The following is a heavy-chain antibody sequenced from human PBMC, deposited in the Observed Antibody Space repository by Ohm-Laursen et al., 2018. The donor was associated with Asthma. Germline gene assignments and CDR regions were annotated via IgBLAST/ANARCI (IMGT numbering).Heavy chain of an antibody. CDR1: GYSFSLYS. D-gene: IGHD3-3*01. CDR2: ISTASTFI. CDR3: ARDVMEWYLPAFDF. Sequence: SLRLSCAASGYSFSLYSIHWIRQAPGKGLEWVASISTASTFIYYADSVRGRFTTSRDNAKNLVYLQMDGPRVDDTALYYCARDVMEWYLPAFDFWGQGTLVTVSS. J-gene: IGHJ4*02. V-gene: IGHV3-21*01.